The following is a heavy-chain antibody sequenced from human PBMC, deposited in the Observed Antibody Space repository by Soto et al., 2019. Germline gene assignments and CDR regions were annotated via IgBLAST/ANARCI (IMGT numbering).Heavy chain of an antibody. CDR2: IYYRGST. J-gene: IGHJ5*02. V-gene: IGHV4-39*01. CDR1: GGSISSSSYY. D-gene: IGHD3-10*02. Sequence: QLQLQESGPGLVKPSETLSLTCTVSGGSISSSSYYWGWIRQPPGEGLEWIGSIYYRGSTYYNPSLKSRVTISVDTSMNQFALKLSSVLAADTAVYYGARHHCSGSYYWFDPWCQGTLVTVSS. CDR3: ARHHCSGSYYWFDP.